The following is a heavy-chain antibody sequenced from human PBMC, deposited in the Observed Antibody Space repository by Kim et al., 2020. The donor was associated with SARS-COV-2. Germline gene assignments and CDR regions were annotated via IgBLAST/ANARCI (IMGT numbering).Heavy chain of an antibody. J-gene: IGHJ4*02. D-gene: IGHD2-15*01. CDR3: AGLAASRWLNY. CDR1: GGSFSGYY. CDR2: INHSGST. Sequence: SETLSLTCAVYGGSFSGYYWSWIRQPPGKGLEWIGEINHSGSTNYNPSLKSRVTISVDTSKNQFSLKLSSVTAADTAVYYCAGLAASRWLNYWGQGTLGT. V-gene: IGHV4-34*01.